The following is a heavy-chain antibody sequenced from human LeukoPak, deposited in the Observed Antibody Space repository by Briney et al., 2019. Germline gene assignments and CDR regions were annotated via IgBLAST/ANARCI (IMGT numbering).Heavy chain of an antibody. Sequence: GGSLRLSCAASGFTFSSYGMHWVRQAPGKGLEWVAFIRYDGSNKYYADSVKGRFTISRDNSKNTLYLQMNSLGAEDTAVYYCASYLDYGDYVLLGHYYGMDVWGQGTTVTVSS. V-gene: IGHV3-30*02. CDR3: ASYLDYGDYVLLGHYYGMDV. CDR2: IRYDGSNK. D-gene: IGHD4-17*01. CDR1: GFTFSSYG. J-gene: IGHJ6*02.